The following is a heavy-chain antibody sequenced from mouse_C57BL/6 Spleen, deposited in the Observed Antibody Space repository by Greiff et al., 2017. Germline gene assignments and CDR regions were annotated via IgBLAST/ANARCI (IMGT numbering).Heavy chain of an antibody. CDR3: ARVYGSFFDY. CDR1: GYAFSSSW. D-gene: IGHD1-1*01. J-gene: IGHJ2*01. Sequence: LQESGPELVKPGASVKISCKASGYAFSSSWMNWVKQRPGKGLEWIGRIYPGDGDTNYNGKFKGKATLTADKSSSTAYMQLSSLTSEDSAVYFCARVYGSFFDYWGQGTTLTVSS. CDR2: IYPGDGDT. V-gene: IGHV1-82*01.